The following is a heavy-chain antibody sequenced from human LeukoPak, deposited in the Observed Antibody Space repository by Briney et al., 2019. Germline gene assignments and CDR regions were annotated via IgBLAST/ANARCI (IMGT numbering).Heavy chain of an antibody. J-gene: IGHJ4*02. Sequence: SETLSLTCTVSGGSISSSSYYWVWIRQPPGKGLEWIGSIYFSGSTYYNPSLKSRVTMSVDTSKNQFSLTLNSVTAADTAVYYCASNPRLRYFDYWGQGTPVTVSS. CDR2: IYFSGST. CDR3: ASNPRLRYFDY. V-gene: IGHV4-39*01. CDR1: GGSISSSSYY.